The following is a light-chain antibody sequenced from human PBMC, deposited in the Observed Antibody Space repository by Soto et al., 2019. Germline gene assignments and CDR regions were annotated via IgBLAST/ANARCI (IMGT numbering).Light chain of an antibody. V-gene: IGKV3-11*01. CDR3: LQRSVWPWT. J-gene: IGKJ1*01. CDR2: DVF. Sequence: EIVLTQSPATLSLSPGERATLSCRASQSVGNYLAWYQQKPGQAPRLLIYDVFNRATGIPARLSGSGSGTDCTLTISSLEPEDFAVYYCLQRSVWPWTFGQGTRLEVK. CDR1: QSVGNY.